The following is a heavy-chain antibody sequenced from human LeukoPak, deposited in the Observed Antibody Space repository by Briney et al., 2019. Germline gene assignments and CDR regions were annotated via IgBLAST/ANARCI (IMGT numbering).Heavy chain of an antibody. CDR1: GYTFTSYG. Sequence: ASVKVSCKASGYTFTSYGISWVRQAPGHGLEWMGWISAYNGNTNYAQKFQGRVTMTTDTSTSTAYMELRSLRSDDTAVYYYARDSPSIVVVITGWFDPWGQGTQVTVSS. D-gene: IGHD3-22*01. J-gene: IGHJ5*02. CDR3: ARDSPSIVVVITGWFDP. V-gene: IGHV1-18*01. CDR2: ISAYNGNT.